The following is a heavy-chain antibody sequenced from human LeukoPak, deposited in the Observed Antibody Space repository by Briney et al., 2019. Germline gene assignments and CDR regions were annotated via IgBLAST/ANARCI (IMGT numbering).Heavy chain of an antibody. CDR2: IYHSGST. CDR1: GYSISSGYY. CDR3: ARSNTPGATDFDY. J-gene: IGHJ4*02. D-gene: IGHD1-26*01. Sequence: PSETLSLTCAVSGYSISSGYYWGWIRQPPGKGLEWIGSIYHSGSTYYNPSPKSRVTISVDTSKNQFSLKLSSVTAADTAVYYCARSNTPGATDFDYWGQGTLVTVSS. V-gene: IGHV4-38-2*01.